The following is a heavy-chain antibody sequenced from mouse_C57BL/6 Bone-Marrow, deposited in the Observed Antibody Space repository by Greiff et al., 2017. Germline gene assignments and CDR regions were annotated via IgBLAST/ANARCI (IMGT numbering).Heavy chain of an antibody. CDR2: IYPRSGNT. J-gene: IGHJ4*01. Sequence: QVQLQQSGAELARPGASVKLSCKASGYTFTSYGISWVKQRTGQGLEWIGEIYPRSGNTYYNEKFKGKATLTADKSSSTAYMELRSLTSEDSAVYVCARDGYYFLDYARDYWGQRTSVTVSS. CDR3: ARDGYYFLDYARDY. CDR1: GYTFTSYG. V-gene: IGHV1-81*01. D-gene: IGHD2-3*01.